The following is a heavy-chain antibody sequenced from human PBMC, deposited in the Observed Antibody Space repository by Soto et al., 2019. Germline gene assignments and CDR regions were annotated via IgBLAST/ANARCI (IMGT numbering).Heavy chain of an antibody. V-gene: IGHV3-7*01. CDR1: GFTFSNYW. CDR2: INQDGSEK. D-gene: IGHD1-1*01. J-gene: IGHJ4*02. Sequence: GSLRLSCAASGFTFSNYWMSWVRQAPGKGLEWVANINQDGSEKYYVDSVKGQITISRDNARNSLYLQMNSLGVEDTAVYYCGRDGGVGTVDYWGQGTLVTVSS. CDR3: GRDGGVGTVDY.